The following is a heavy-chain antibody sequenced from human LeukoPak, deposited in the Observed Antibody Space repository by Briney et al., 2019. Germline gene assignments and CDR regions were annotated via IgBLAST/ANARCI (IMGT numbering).Heavy chain of an antibody. CDR2: IINSGGST. Sequence: GGSLRLSCAASGFTFSSYAMTWVRQAPGKGLEWVSTIINSGGSTYYADSVKGRFTISRDSSKNTLYLQMNSLRAEDTALYYCAKLRGGDGYKDSFDYWGQGTLVTVSS. D-gene: IGHD5-24*01. J-gene: IGHJ4*02. CDR1: GFTFSSYA. CDR3: AKLRGGDGYKDSFDY. V-gene: IGHV3-23*01.